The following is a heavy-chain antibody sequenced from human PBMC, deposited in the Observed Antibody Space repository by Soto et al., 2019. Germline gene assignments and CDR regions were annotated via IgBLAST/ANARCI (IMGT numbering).Heavy chain of an antibody. J-gene: IGHJ4*02. CDR1: GFTLRSYG. V-gene: IGHV3-30*03. Sequence: QVQLVESGGGVVQPGGSLRLSCAASGFTLRSYGIPWVRQAPGKGLEWVAAPSHDGTSQLYAVSVKGRFSISRDNSKNTLYLQMDSLRTEDTAIYYCAEGELPSFDFLLCHWGQGTLVTVSS. D-gene: IGHD3-9*01. CDR2: PSHDGTSQ. CDR3: AEGELPSFDFLLCH.